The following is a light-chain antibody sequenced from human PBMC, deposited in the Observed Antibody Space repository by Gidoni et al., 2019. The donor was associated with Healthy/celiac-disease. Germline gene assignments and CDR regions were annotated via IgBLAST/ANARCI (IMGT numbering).Light chain of an antibody. CDR2: DVS. CDR1: SSDVGGYNS. Sequence: QSALTHPASVSGSPGPSINISCTGTSSDVGGYNSVSWYQQHPGKAPKLMIYDVSNRPSGVSNRFSGSKSGNTASLTSSGLQAEDEADYYCSSYTSSSTWVFGGGTKLTVL. J-gene: IGLJ3*02. CDR3: SSYTSSSTWV. V-gene: IGLV2-14*01.